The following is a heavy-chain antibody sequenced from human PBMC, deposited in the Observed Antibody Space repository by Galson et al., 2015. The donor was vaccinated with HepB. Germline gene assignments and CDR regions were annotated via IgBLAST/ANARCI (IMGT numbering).Heavy chain of an antibody. V-gene: IGHV3-23*01. D-gene: IGHD3-22*01. Sequence: SLRLSCAASEFTFSSYAMSWVRQAPGRGLEWVSGISQSGGATYYADSVKGRFTISRDNSKSTLYLQMNSLRADDTAVYYCASPLHSTGYRWFDPWGQGTLVTVSS. J-gene: IGHJ5*02. CDR2: ISQSGGAT. CDR3: ASPLHSTGYRWFDP. CDR1: EFTFSSYA.